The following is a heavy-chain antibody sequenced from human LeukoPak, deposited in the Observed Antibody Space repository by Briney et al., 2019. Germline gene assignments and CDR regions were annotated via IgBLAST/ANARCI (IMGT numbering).Heavy chain of an antibody. CDR2: INTDGSST. V-gene: IGHV3-74*01. Sequence: PGGSLRLSCAASGFAFSSYWMHWVRQAPGKGLVWVSRINTDGSSTSYVDSVKGRFTISRDNAKNTLYLRMNSLRAEDTAVYYCARDFLHLGGWGQGTMVTVSS. D-gene: IGHD3-16*01. CDR3: ARDFLHLGG. J-gene: IGHJ3*01. CDR1: GFAFSSYW.